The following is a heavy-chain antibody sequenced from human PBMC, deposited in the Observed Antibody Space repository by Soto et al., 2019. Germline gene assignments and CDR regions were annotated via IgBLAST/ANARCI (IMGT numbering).Heavy chain of an antibody. Sequence: GGSLRLSCAASGFTFSDYYMSWIRQAPGKGLEWVSYISSSGSTIYYADSVKGRFTISRDNAKNSLYLQMNSLRAEDTTVYYCARTIYERSLYYDILTGSNYYYYYMDVWGKGTTVTVSS. CDR3: ARTIYERSLYYDILTGSNYYYYYMDV. CDR1: GFTFSDYY. J-gene: IGHJ6*03. V-gene: IGHV3-11*01. D-gene: IGHD3-9*01. CDR2: ISSSGSTI.